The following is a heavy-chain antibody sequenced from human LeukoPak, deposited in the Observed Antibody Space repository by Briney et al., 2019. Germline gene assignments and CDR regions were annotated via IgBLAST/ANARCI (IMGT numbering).Heavy chain of an antibody. CDR3: AKLATVNDY. CDR1: GFTFSSYA. D-gene: IGHD5-12*01. CDR2: ISDSGGST. Sequence: GGSLRLSCAASGFTFSSYAMSWVRQAPGKGLGWVSTISDSGGSTYYADSVKGRFTISRDNSNYTLYLQMNSLRAEDTAVYYCAKLATVNDYWGQGTLVTVSS. V-gene: IGHV3-23*01. J-gene: IGHJ4*02.